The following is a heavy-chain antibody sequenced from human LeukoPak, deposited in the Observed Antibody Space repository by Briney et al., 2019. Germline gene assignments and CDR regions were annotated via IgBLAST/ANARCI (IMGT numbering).Heavy chain of an antibody. D-gene: IGHD3-9*01. CDR2: SRNKANSYTT. CDR3: ATSPSTGLHVFDI. V-gene: IGHV3-72*01. Sequence: GGSLRLSCSASGFTFSDHYMDWVRQAPEKGLEWVGRSRNKANSYTTEYAASVKGRFAISRDDSKNSVYLQMNSLKTEDTAVYYCATSPSTGLHVFDIWGQGTMVTVSS. J-gene: IGHJ3*02. CDR1: GFTFSDHY.